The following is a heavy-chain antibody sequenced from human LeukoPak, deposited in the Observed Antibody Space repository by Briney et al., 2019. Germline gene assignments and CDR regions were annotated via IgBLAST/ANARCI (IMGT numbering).Heavy chain of an antibody. D-gene: IGHD4-17*01. Sequence: GGSLRLSCAASGFTFSSYSMNWVRQAPGKGLEWVSSISSSSSYIYYADSVKGRFTISRDNAKNSLYLQMNSLRAEDTAVYYCARLTTVTTGFVRPYYYYYMDVWGKGTTVTVSS. CDR3: ARLTTVTTGFVRPYYYYYMDV. CDR2: ISSSSSYI. J-gene: IGHJ6*03. CDR1: GFTFSSYS. V-gene: IGHV3-21*01.